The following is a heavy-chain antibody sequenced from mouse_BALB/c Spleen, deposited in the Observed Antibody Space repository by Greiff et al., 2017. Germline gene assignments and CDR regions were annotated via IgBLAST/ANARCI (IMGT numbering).Heavy chain of an antibody. CDR1: GFSLSTSGMG. CDR2: IYWDDDK. CDR3: ARTLYYGNYVYAMDY. Sequence: QVTLKVSGPGILQPSQTLSLTCSFSGFSLSTSGMGVSWIRQPSGKGLEWLAHIYWDDDKRYNPSLKSRLTISKDTSRNQVFLKITSVDTADTATYYCARTLYYGNYVYAMDYWGQGTSVTVSS. J-gene: IGHJ4*01. D-gene: IGHD2-1*01. V-gene: IGHV8-12*01.